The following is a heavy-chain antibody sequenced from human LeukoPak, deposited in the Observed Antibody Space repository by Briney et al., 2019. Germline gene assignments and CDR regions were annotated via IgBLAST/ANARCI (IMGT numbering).Heavy chain of an antibody. V-gene: IGHV4-34*01. Sequence: PSETLSLTCAVYGGSFSGYYWSWIRQPPGKGLEWIGEINHSGSTNYNPSLKSRVTISVDTSKNQFSLKLSSVTAADTAVYYCAMVVGARRTGVSYWGQGTQVTVSS. CDR3: AMVVGARRTGVSY. J-gene: IGHJ4*02. D-gene: IGHD1-26*01. CDR1: GGSFSGYY. CDR2: INHSGST.